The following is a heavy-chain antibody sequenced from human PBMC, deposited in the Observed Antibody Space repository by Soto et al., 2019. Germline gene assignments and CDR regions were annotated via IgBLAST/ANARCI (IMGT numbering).Heavy chain of an antibody. Sequence: QVQLVQSGAEVKKPGASVKVSCKASGYTFTSYYVHWVRQAPGQGLEWMGIINPSGGSTSYAQKFQGRVTMTRDTSTSTVYMELSSLRSEDTAVYYCARDHPARWFDPWGQGTLVTVSS. J-gene: IGHJ5*02. CDR3: ARDHPARWFDP. V-gene: IGHV1-46*01. CDR2: INPSGGST. CDR1: GYTFTSYY.